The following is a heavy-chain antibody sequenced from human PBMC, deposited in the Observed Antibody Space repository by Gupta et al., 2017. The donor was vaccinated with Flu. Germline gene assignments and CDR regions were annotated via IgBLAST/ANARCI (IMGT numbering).Heavy chain of an antibody. CDR3: ATDPPDSWGIFVNGPDY. CDR1: GFTFGDCE. J-gene: IGHJ4*02. D-gene: IGHD6-13*01. CDR2: ISASGSNT. V-gene: IGHV3-48*03. Sequence: EVQLVESGGGLVRPGGSLRLPCAASGFTFGDCEMNWVRQTPAKGLEWVSYISASGSNTFYGDSVKGRFIISRDNAKNSLFLQMNSLRAEDTGVYYCATDPPDSWGIFVNGPDYWGQGTPVTVST.